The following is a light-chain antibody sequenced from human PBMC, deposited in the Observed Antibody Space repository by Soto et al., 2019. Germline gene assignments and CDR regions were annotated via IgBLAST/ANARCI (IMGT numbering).Light chain of an antibody. CDR1: QDISNY. CDR2: DAS. CDR3: QQYHDLFPWT. V-gene: IGKV1-33*01. Sequence: DIQMTQSPSSLSASVGDRVTVTCQASQDISNYLNWYQHKAGKAPKLLISDASNLQTGVPSRFSGSGSGTDFTFTISSLQPEDIATYYCQQYHDLFPWTFGQGTKVEL. J-gene: IGKJ1*01.